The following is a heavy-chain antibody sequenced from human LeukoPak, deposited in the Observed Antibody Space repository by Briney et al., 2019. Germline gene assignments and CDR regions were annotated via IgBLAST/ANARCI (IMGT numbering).Heavy chain of an antibody. D-gene: IGHD3-10*01. J-gene: IGHJ4*02. Sequence: GASVKVSCKASGYTFTGYYMHWVGQAPGQGLEWMGWINPNSGGTNYAQKFQGRVTMTRDTSISTAYMELSRLRSDDTAVYYCARASSPLWFGESNYFDYWGQGTLVTVSS. V-gene: IGHV1-2*02. CDR2: INPNSGGT. CDR3: ARASSPLWFGESNYFDY. CDR1: GYTFTGYY.